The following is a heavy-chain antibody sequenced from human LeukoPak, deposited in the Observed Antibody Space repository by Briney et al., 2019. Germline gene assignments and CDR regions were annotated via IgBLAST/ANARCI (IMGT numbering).Heavy chain of an antibody. CDR3: AKAKRAGVVRGVPNAFDM. D-gene: IGHD3-10*01. CDR2: ISWNSNTI. V-gene: IGHV3-9*01. J-gene: IGHJ3*02. CDR1: GFTFDDYA. Sequence: GGSLRLSCAASGFTFDDYAMHWVRQVPGKGLEWVSGISWNSNTIEYADSVKGRFAISRDNAKKSLYVQMNSLRAEDTALYYCAKAKRAGVVRGVPNAFDMWGQGTLVTVSS.